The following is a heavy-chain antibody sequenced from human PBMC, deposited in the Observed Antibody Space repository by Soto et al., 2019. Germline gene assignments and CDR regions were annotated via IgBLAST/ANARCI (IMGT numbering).Heavy chain of an antibody. J-gene: IGHJ4*02. V-gene: IGHV4-39*01. CDR3: ARMAVPVNIDY. CDR2: IYNSGST. CDR1: GGSISSSSYY. D-gene: IGHD6-19*01. Sequence: PAETLSLTCTVSGGSISSSSYYWGWIRQPPGKGLEWIGSIYNSGSTYYNPSFKSRVTISVDTSKNQFSLKLSSVTAADTAVYSCARMAVPVNIDYWGQGTLVTVSS.